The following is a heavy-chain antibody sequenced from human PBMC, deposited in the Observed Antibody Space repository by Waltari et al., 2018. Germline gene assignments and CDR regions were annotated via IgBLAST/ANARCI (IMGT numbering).Heavy chain of an antibody. CDR1: GFTFSTSW. Sequence: QLVESGGGSVQPGGSLRLSCAASGFTFSTSWMSWIRQAPEKGLEWVAIINLEGSETYYVDSVKGRFTIARDNARNSLYLQMNSLRVEDTAMYYCTRDVWKSCDVWGQGTTVTVPS. V-gene: IGHV3-7*01. J-gene: IGHJ6*02. CDR2: INLEGSET. D-gene: IGHD3-16*01. CDR3: TRDVWKSCDV.